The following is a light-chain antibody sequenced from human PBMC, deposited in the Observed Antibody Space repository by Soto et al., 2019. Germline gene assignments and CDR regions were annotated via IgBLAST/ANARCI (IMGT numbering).Light chain of an antibody. CDR1: DSDVGAYNS. CDR2: KGT. V-gene: IGLV2-23*01. CDR3: CSSAPESTYV. Sequence: QSALAQPASVSGSPGQSITISCTGTDSDVGAYNSVSWYQQHPHKAPRLIIYKGTRRPSGISYRFSGSTSGNAASLTISALQADDEADYFCCSSAPESTYVFGTVTKLTVL. J-gene: IGLJ1*01.